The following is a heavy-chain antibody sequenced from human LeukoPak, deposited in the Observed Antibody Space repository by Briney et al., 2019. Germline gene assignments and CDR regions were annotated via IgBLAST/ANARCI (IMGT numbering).Heavy chain of an antibody. D-gene: IGHD4-17*01. CDR3: ARGPSHGDYLKAWYYYYGMDV. CDR2: INHSGST. Sequence: SETLSLTCAVYGGSFSGYYWSWIRQPPGKGLEWIGEINHSGSTNYNPSLKSRVTISVDTSKNQFSLKLSSVTAADTVVYYCARGPSHGDYLKAWYYYYGMDVWGQGTTVTVSS. J-gene: IGHJ6*02. CDR1: GGSFSGYY. V-gene: IGHV4-34*01.